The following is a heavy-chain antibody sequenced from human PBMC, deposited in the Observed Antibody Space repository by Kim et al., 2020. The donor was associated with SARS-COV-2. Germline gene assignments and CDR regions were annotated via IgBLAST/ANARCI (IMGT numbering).Heavy chain of an antibody. J-gene: IGHJ6*02. CDR1: GFTFSACA. V-gene: IGHV3-23*01. CDR3: AKDIYDYSGMDV. CDR2: ISHSGTDT. Sequence: GGSLRLSCAASGFTFSACAMGWVRQAPGKELQWVSSISHSGTDTYYADSVRGRFTISRDYSRDTLYLQMNSLRIEDTAVYFCAKDIYDYSGMDVWGQGTTVTVS.